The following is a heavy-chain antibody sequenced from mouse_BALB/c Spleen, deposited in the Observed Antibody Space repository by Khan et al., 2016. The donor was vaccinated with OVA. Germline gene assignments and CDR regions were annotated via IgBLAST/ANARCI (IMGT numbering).Heavy chain of an antibody. J-gene: IGHJ3*01. V-gene: IGHV3-8*02. D-gene: IGHD1-3*01. CDR1: GDSITSGF. Sequence: EVQLQESGPSLVQPSQTLSLTCSVTGDSITSGFWSWVRKFPGNKLEYMGYMIYSGYTYYNPSPKGRFSITPPTSKNQYYLQLMSGTTEDTATYYCSRSAYKCAFAYWGQGALVTVSA. CDR2: MIYSGYT. CDR3: SRSAYKCAFAY.